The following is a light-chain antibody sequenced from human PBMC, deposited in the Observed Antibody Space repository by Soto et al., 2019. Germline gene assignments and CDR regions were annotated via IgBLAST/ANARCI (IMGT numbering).Light chain of an antibody. J-gene: IGLJ1*01. CDR1: SSDVGGYNY. V-gene: IGLV2-14*01. CDR2: DVT. CDR3: GSYTSSTTLGYV. Sequence: QSVLTQPASVSGSPGQSITISCTGTSSDVGGYNYVSWYQQHPGKAPKLLIYDVTTRLSGVSSRFSGSKSGNTASLTVSGLQAEDEADYYCGSYTSSTTLGYVFGTGTKVTVL.